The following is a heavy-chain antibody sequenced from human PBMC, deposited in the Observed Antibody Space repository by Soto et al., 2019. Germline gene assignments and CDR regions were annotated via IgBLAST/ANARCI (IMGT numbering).Heavy chain of an antibody. CDR1: GGSISSSSYY. CDR3: ARHGVSKKYQLLVDYYYMDV. V-gene: IGHV4-39*01. J-gene: IGHJ6*03. Sequence: SQTLSLTCTVSGGSISSSSYYWGWIRQPPGKGLEWIGSIYYSGSTYYNPSLKSRVTISVETSKNQFSLKLSSVTAADTAVYYCARHGVSKKYQLLVDYYYMDVWGKGTTVTVSS. CDR2: IYYSGST. D-gene: IGHD2-2*01.